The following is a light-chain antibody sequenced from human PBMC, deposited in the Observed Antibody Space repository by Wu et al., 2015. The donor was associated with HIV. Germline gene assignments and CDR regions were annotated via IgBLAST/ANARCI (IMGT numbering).Light chain of an antibody. V-gene: IGKV1-27*01. J-gene: IGKJ1*01. Sequence: DIQMTQSPSFVSAFVGGTVTITCRASQGIDNYLAWFQQKPGEPPKLLVFAASTLQPGVSSRFSASGSGTDFFLTINRLQPEDFATYYCQKYNTAPWTFGQGTKVEMK. CDR1: QGIDNY. CDR3: QKYNTAPWT. CDR2: AAS.